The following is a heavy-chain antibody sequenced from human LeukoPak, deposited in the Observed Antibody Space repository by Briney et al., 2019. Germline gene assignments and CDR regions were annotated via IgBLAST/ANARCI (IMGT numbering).Heavy chain of an antibody. CDR2: ISSNGGST. V-gene: IGHV3-64*01. CDR3: ARGNTLTGYSRY. D-gene: IGHD3-9*01. J-gene: IGHJ4*02. CDR1: GFTFSSYA. Sequence: GGSLRLSCAASGFTFSSYAMHWVRQPPGKGLEYVSGISSNGGSTYYANSVKGRFTISRDNSKNTVYLQMGSPRAEDMAVYYCARGNTLTGYSRYWGQGTLVTVSS.